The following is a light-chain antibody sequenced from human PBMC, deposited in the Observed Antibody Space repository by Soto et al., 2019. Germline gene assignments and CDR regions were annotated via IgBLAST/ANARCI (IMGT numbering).Light chain of an antibody. V-gene: IGKV3-20*01. Sequence: EIVLTQSPGTLSLSPGERATLSCRASQSVSSSLAWYQQKPGQAPRLLIYGASSRATGIPDRFSGSGSGPDFTLTISRLEPEDFPVYFCQHYGSSRTFGQGTKVEIK. J-gene: IGKJ1*01. CDR3: QHYGSSRT. CDR2: GAS. CDR1: QSVSSS.